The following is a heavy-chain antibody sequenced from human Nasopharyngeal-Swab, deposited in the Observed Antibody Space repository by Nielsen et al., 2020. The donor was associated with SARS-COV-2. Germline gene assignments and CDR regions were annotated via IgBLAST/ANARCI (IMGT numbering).Heavy chain of an antibody. CDR3: ARVFSSVWFGDLLYPDY. J-gene: IGHJ4*02. CDR1: GFTFSSYS. CDR2: ISSSSSTI. D-gene: IGHD3-10*01. Sequence: GKSLKISCAASGFTFSSYSMNWVRQAPGKGLEWVSYISSSSSTIYYADSVKGRFTVSRDNAKNSLYLQMNSLRDEDTAVFYCARVFSSVWFGDLLYPDYWGQGTLVTVSS. V-gene: IGHV3-48*02.